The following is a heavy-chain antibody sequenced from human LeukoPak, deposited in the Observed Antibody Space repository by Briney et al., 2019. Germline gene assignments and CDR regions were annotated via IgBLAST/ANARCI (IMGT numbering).Heavy chain of an antibody. Sequence: SETLSLTCAAYGGSFSGYYWSWIRQPPGKGLEWIGEINHSGSTNYNPSLESRVTISVDTSKNQFSLKLSSVTAADTAVYYCARDVRTVPYYYYGMDVWGQGTTVTVSS. CDR2: INHSGST. J-gene: IGHJ6*02. CDR3: ARDVRTVPYYYYGMDV. CDR1: GGSFSGYY. D-gene: IGHD4-17*01. V-gene: IGHV4-34*01.